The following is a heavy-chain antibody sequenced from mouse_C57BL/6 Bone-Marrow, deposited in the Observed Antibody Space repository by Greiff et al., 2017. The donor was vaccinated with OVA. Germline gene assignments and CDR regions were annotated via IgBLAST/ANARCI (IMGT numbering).Heavy chain of an antibody. V-gene: IGHV7-1*01. CDR2: SRNKANDYTT. CDR3: ARDDYYWYFDV. Sequence: EVMLVESGGGLVQSGRSLRLSCATSGFTFSDFYMEWVRQAPGKGLEWIAASRNKANDYTTEYSASVKGRFIVSRDTSQSILYLQMNDLRAEDTAIYYCARDDYYWYFDVWGTGTTVTVSS. CDR1: GFTFSDFY. J-gene: IGHJ1*03.